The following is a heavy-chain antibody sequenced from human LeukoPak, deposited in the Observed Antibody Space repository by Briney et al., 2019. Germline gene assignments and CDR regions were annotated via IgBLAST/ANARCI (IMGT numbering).Heavy chain of an antibody. Sequence: GESLKISCKGFGYSFTSYWIGWVRQMPGKGLEWMGIIYPGDSDTRYSPSFQGQVTISADKSISTAYLQWSSLKAADTAIYYCARRDSETKDLDYWGQGTLVTVSS. V-gene: IGHV5-51*01. D-gene: IGHD2-15*01. J-gene: IGHJ4*02. CDR1: GYSFTSYW. CDR2: IYPGDSDT. CDR3: ARRDSETKDLDY.